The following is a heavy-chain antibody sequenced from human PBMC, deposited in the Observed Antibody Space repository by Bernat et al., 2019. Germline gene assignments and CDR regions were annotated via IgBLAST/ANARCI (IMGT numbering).Heavy chain of an antibody. V-gene: IGHV3-73*02. J-gene: IGHJ3*02. CDR1: GFTFSGSA. Sequence: EVQLVESGGGLVQPGGSLKLSCAASGFTFSGSAMHWVRQASGKGLEWVGRIRSKANSSAPAYAASVKGRFTMSRDDSKNTAYLQMNSLKTEDTAVYYCTGSVVVTAERYSGAFDIWGQGTMVTVSS. D-gene: IGHD2-21*02. CDR3: TGSVVVTAERYSGAFDI. CDR2: IRSKANSSAP.